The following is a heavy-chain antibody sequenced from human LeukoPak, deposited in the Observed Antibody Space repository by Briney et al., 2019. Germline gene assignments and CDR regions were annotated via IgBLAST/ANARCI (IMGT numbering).Heavy chain of an antibody. V-gene: IGHV3-23*01. Sequence: GGSLRLSCAGSGFTFSSYAMSCVRQAPGKGLEWCSAISDTGATTYDADSVKGGFTISRDNSRSTLYLQMNSLRAEDTALYYCAKDTSIGRYCTNGVCSPFAYWGQGTLVTVSS. D-gene: IGHD2-8*01. J-gene: IGHJ4*02. CDR2: ISDTGATT. CDR1: GFTFSSYA. CDR3: AKDTSIGRYCTNGVCSPFAY.